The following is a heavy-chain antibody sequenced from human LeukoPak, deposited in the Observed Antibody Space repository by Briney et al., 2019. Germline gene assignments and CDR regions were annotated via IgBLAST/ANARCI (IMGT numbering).Heavy chain of an antibody. CDR3: ARDRSTVTTRVYYGMDV. J-gene: IGHJ6*04. CDR2: IYYSGST. Sequence: SETPSLTCTVSGGSLSSGGYYWSWIRRHPGKGLEWIGYIYYSGSTYYNPSLKSRVTISVDTSKNQFSLKLSSVTAADTAVYYCARDRSTVTTRVYYGMDVWGKGTTVTVSS. D-gene: IGHD4-17*01. CDR1: GGSLSSGGYY. V-gene: IGHV4-31*03.